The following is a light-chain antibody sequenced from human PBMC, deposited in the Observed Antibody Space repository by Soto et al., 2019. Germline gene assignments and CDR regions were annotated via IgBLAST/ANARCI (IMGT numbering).Light chain of an antibody. J-gene: IGKJ1*01. CDR3: QQYKSYSWT. Sequence: DIQMTQSPSTLSASVGARFTITCRASQSISSWLAWYQQEPGKAPKLLIYDASSLESGVPSRFSGSGSGTEFTLTISSLQPDDFATQYCQQYKSYSWTFGQGTKWDI. V-gene: IGKV1-5*01. CDR1: QSISSW. CDR2: DAS.